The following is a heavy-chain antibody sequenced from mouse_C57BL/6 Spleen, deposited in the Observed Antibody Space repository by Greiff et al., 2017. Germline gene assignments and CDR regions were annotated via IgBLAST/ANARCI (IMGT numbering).Heavy chain of an antibody. Sequence: LMESGAELVKPGASVKLSCKASGYTFTEYTIHWVKQRSGQGLEWIGWFYPGSGSIKDTEKFKDKGTLTADKSSSTVYMELSRLTSEDSAVYFCARHEDYYSNSYYFDYWGQGTTLTVSS. J-gene: IGHJ2*01. CDR3: ARHEDYYSNSYYFDY. CDR1: GYTFTEYT. CDR2: FYPGSGSI. V-gene: IGHV1-62-2*01. D-gene: IGHD2-5*01.